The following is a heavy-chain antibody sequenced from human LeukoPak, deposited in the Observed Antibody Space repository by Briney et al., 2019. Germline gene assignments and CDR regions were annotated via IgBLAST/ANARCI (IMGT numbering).Heavy chain of an antibody. CDR1: GSTFSPYS. V-gene: IGHV3-23*01. J-gene: IGHJ5*02. D-gene: IGHD3-22*01. CDR3: AKGGVVNWFDP. Sequence: PGGSLRLSCAAASGSTFSPYSMTWVRQGPGKGLEWVSTISGNGANTYYGDSVKGRFTISRDNSKNTLYLQMNSLRVDDTAVYYCAKGGVVNWFDPWGQGTLVTVSS. CDR2: ISGNGANT.